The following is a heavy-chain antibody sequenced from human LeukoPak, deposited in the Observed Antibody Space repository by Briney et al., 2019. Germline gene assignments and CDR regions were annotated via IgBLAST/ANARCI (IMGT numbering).Heavy chain of an antibody. CDR2: ICGSGGST. J-gene: IGHJ5*02. Sequence: GGSLRLSCAASGFTFSSYAMSWVRHAPGKGLEWVSAICGSGGSTYYADSVKGRFTISRDNSKNTLYLQMTSLRAEDTAVYYCAKDGSYSGSYNNWFDPWGQGTLVTVSS. D-gene: IGHD1-26*01. V-gene: IGHV3-23*01. CDR3: AKDGSYSGSYNNWFDP. CDR1: GFTFSSYA.